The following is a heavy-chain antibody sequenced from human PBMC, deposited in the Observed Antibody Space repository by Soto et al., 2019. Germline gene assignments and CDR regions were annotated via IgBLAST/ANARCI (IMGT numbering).Heavy chain of an antibody. V-gene: IGHV3-33*01. D-gene: IGHD1-1*01. J-gene: IGHJ3*02. CDR3: ARDDAFDNENAFDI. CDR2: IVIDGSAI. CDR1: VFPFIFYF. Sequence: VVSLILSCSVSVFPFIFYFFDWVRQSPGKGLEWLGVIVIDGSAIYHADSLQGRFFISIDNSKDILYLQMNSLRVEDTDVYYCARDDAFDNENAFDIWGQGTLVTVSS.